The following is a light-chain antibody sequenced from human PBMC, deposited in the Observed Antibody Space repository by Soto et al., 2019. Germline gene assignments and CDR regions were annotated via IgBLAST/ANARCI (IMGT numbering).Light chain of an antibody. J-gene: IGKJ4*01. CDR3: QQYHNLFLT. CDR2: GAS. V-gene: IGKV1-33*01. CDR1: QDINNY. Sequence: DIQMPQSPSSLSASVGDRVTITYQASQDINNYLNWYQQRPGKAPKLLIYGASNLETGVQSRFSGNGSGTDFTFTISSLQPEDVATYYCQQYHNLFLTGGGGTKVEIK.